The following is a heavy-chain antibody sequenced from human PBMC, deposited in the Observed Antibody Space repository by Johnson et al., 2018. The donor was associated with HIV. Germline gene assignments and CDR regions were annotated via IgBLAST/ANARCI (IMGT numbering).Heavy chain of an antibody. D-gene: IGHD3-10*01. CDR2: IRYDGSNK. CDR1: GFTFSSYA. V-gene: IGHV3-30*04. Sequence: QVQLVESGGGVVQPGRSLRLSCAASGFTFSSYAMHWVRQAPGKGLEWVAVIRYDGSNKYYADSVKGRFTISRDNSKNTLYLQMNSLRAEDTAVYYCARAVTPFGDWEAFDIWGQGTMVTVSS. J-gene: IGHJ3*02. CDR3: ARAVTPFGDWEAFDI.